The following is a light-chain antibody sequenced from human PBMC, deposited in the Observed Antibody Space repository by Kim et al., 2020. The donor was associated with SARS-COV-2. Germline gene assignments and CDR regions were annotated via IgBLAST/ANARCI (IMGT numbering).Light chain of an antibody. Sequence: ETVMTQSPATLSVSPGERATLSCRASQSVRSNLAWYQQKPGQAPRLLIYGASTRATGIPARFSGSGSGTEFTLTISSLQSEDFAVYYCQEYNDWAPLTFGGGTKVDIK. J-gene: IGKJ4*01. CDR3: QEYNDWAPLT. CDR2: GAS. CDR1: QSVRSN. V-gene: IGKV3-15*01.